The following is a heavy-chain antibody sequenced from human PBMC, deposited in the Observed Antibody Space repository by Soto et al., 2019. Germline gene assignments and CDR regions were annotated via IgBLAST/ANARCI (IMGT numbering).Heavy chain of an antibody. Sequence: SETLSLTCTVSGGSISSYYWSWIRQPPGKGLEWIGYIYYSGSTNYNPSLKSRVTISVDTSKNQFSLKLSSVTAADTAVYYCARLPRRRYCSSTNDYAAYYFGMGVWRHAIPVTVPS. CDR2: IYYSGST. CDR1: GGSISSYY. CDR3: ARLPRRRYCSSTNDYAAYYFGMGV. V-gene: IGHV4-59*08. D-gene: IGHD2-2*01. J-gene: IGHJ6*01.